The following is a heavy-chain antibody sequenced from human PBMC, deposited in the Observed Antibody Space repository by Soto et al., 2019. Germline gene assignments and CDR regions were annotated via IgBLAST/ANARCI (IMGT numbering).Heavy chain of an antibody. J-gene: IGHJ4*02. CDR3: AREGINMVPGTFDY. CDR1: GFTFSSYG. V-gene: IGHV3-33*01. D-gene: IGHD3-10*01. CDR2: IWYDGSNN. Sequence: QVQLVESGGGVVQPGRSLRLSCAASGFTFSSYGMHWVRQAPGKGLEWVAVIWYDGSNNYYADSVKGRFTISRDNSKNTLYLQMNSLRAEDTAVYYCAREGINMVPGTFDYWGQGTLVTVSS.